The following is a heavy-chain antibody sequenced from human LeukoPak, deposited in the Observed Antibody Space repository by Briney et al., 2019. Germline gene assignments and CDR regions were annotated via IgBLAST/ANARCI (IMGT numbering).Heavy chain of an antibody. CDR1: GGSISSGGYY. D-gene: IGHD5-12*01. J-gene: IGHJ4*02. V-gene: IGHV4-31*03. CDR3: ARAGSGYEYYFDY. CDR2: IYYSGST. Sequence: SQTLSLTCTVSGGSISSGGYYWSWIRQHPGKGLEWIGYIYYSGSTYYNPSLKSRVTISVDTSKNQFSLKLSSVTAADTAVYYCARAGSGYEYYFDYWGQGTLVIVSS.